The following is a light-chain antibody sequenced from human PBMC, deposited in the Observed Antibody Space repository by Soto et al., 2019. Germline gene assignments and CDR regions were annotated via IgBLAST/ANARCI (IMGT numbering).Light chain of an antibody. V-gene: IGLV2-14*01. J-gene: IGLJ1*01. CDR1: SSDVGGYNY. CDR2: EVS. CDR3: SSGTSSSTLDYV. Sequence: QSVLTQPASVSGSPGQSITISCTGTSSDVGGYNYVSWYQQHPGKAPKLMIYEVSNRPSGVSNRFSGSKSGNTASLTISGLQNDDEADYYCSSGTSSSTLDYVFGTGTKLTVL.